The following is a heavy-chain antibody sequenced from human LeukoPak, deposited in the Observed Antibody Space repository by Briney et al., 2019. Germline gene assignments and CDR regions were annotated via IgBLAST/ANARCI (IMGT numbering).Heavy chain of an antibody. D-gene: IGHD3-3*01. CDR3: AKDRSSWYYPFDS. J-gene: IGHJ4*02. Sequence: GGSLRLSCVASGFTFSSYAMSWVRQAPGKGLEWVSVVSGGGHNTYYAGSVKGRFTMSRDNSKRTVYLQMNSLRAEDTAVYYCAKDRSSWYYPFDSWGQGTLVTVSS. V-gene: IGHV3-23*01. CDR2: VSGGGHNT. CDR1: GFTFSSYA.